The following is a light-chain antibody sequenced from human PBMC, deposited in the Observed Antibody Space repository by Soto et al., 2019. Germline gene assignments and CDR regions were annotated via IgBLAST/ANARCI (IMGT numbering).Light chain of an antibody. CDR1: QSVSSY. CDR3: QQRSNGPQGPTWT. J-gene: IGKJ1*01. CDR2: DAS. Sequence: EIVLTQSPATLSLSPGERATLSCRASQSVSSYLAWYQQKPGQAPRLLIYDASNRATGIPARFSGSGSGTDFTLTISSLEPEDFAFYYCQQRSNGPQGPTWTFGQGTKVELK. V-gene: IGKV3-11*01.